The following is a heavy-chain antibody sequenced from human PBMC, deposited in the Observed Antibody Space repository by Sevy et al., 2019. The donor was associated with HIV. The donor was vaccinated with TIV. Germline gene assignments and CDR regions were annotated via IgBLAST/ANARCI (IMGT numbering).Heavy chain of an antibody. V-gene: IGHV3-15*01. D-gene: IGHD3-22*01. CDR2: IKSNIDGETT. CDR1: GFTFNNAW. CDR3: ATAPGYYDSAPFDY. Sequence: GGSLRLSCVVSGFTFNNAWMNWVRQAPGTGLQWVGLIKSNIDGETTDYAARVKGRFTISRDDSKNTLYLQMNNLKIEDTAVYYCATAPGYYDSAPFDYWGPGTLVTVSS. J-gene: IGHJ4*02.